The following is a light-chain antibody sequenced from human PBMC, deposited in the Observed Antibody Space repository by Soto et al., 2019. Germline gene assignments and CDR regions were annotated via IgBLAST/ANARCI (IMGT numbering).Light chain of an antibody. V-gene: IGLV2-8*01. CDR1: SSDVGGYNY. Sequence: QSVLTQPPSASGSPGQSVTISCTGTSSDVGGYNYVSWYQQHPGNAPKLLIYEVSKRPSGVPDRFSGSKSGNTASLTVSGLQTEDEADYYCSSYSGSNNLLFGGGTQLTVL. CDR3: SSYSGSNNLL. CDR2: EVS. J-gene: IGLJ2*01.